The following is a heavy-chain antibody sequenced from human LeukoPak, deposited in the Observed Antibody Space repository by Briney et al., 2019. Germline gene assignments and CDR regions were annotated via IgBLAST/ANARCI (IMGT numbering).Heavy chain of an antibody. CDR2: ISSNAFST. J-gene: IGHJ4*02. CDR3: AKSRSGSANWALQIFDN. D-gene: IGHD1-1*01. CDR1: GFAFGSYA. Sequence: PGGSLRLSCAASGFAFGSYAMSWVRQAPGKGLEWVSAISSNAFSTYYADSVKGRFTISRDNSKNTLYLQMNSLRSDDTAVYYCAKSRSGSANWALQIFDNWGQGTLVTVSS. V-gene: IGHV3-23*01.